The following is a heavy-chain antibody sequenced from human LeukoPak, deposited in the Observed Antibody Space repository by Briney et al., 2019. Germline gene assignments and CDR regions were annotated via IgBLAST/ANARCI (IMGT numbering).Heavy chain of an antibody. CDR2: ISSSSSNI. D-gene: IGHD2/OR15-2a*01. J-gene: IGHJ6*03. Sequence: PGGSLRLSCAAPGFTFSSYSMNWVRQAPGKGLEWVSSISSSSSNIYYADSVKGRFTISRDNAKNSLYLQMNSLRAEDTAVYYCARDRGLSFDYMDVWGKGTTVTVSS. V-gene: IGHV3-21*01. CDR3: ARDRGLSFDYMDV. CDR1: GFTFSSYS.